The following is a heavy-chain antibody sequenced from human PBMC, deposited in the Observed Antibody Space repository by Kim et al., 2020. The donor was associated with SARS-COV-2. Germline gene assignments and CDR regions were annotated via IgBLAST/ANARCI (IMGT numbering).Heavy chain of an antibody. CDR3: GRDGSDYGRGSHGDYY. Sequence: GGSLRLSCAASGFTFRDYYMSWVRQAPGKGLEWVSYINNSSSEKYYVDSVKGRFTISRDNAKNSLYLQMNSLRAEDAAVYYCGRDGSDYGRGSHGDYY. CDR1: GFTFRDYY. J-gene: IGHJ6*01. D-gene: IGHD4-17*01. V-gene: IGHV3-11*05. CDR2: INNSSSEK.